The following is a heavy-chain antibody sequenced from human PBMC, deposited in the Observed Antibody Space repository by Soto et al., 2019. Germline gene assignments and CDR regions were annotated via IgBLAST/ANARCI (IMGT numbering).Heavy chain of an antibody. CDR1: GFTFGDYA. CDR3: TRSPSPVIGVPNRLSPYYFDY. J-gene: IGHJ4*02. D-gene: IGHD2-2*01. CDR2: IRSKAYGGTT. V-gene: IGHV3-49*03. Sequence: PGGSLRLSCTASGFTFGDYAMSWFRQAPGKGLEWVGFIRSKAYGGTTEYAASVKGRFTISRDDSKSIAYLQMNSLKTEDTAVYYCTRSPSPVIGVPNRLSPYYFDYWGQGTLVTVSS.